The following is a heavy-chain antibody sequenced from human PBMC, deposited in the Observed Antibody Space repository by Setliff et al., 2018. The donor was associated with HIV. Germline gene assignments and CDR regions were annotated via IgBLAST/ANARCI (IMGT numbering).Heavy chain of an antibody. D-gene: IGHD5-18*01. CDR1: GDSSSSYY. V-gene: IGHV4-4*07. CDR2: MYISGST. CDR3: AREWSYGAFDTFDV. J-gene: IGHJ3*01. Sequence: PSETLSLTCTVSGDSSSSYYCNRIRQPAGKGLEWIGHMYISGSTNYNPSLKSRVTISVDTSKNQFSLKLSSVTAADTAVYYCAREWSYGAFDTFDVWGQGTMVTVSS.